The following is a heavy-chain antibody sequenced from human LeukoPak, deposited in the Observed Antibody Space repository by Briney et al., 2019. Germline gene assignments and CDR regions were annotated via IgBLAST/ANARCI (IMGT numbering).Heavy chain of an antibody. V-gene: IGHV3-15*01. CDR1: GFSLTNAY. J-gene: IGHJ3*01. Sequence: GRSLRLSCVASGFSLTNAYMTWVRQAPGEGLEWVGRIKSKKDGATTDFAAAVKGRFAISRDDSKNTLYLQMNSLKTEDTAVYFCATPLRSSWAFDVWGQGTMVTVSS. CDR2: IKSKKDGATT. D-gene: IGHD6-6*01. CDR3: ATPLRSSWAFDV.